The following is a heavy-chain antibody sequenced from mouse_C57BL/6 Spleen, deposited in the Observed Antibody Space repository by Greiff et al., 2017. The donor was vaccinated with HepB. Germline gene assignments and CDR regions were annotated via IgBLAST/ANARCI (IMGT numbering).Heavy chain of an antibody. Sequence: VQLQQSGAELVRPGASVKLSCTASGFNIKDDYMHWVRQRPEQGLEWIGWIDPENGDTEYASKFQGKATITADTSSNTAYLQLSSLTSEDTAVYYCTSSNYGFFYAMDYWGQGTSVTVSS. D-gene: IGHD2-5*01. CDR1: GFNIKDDY. CDR2: IDPENGDT. V-gene: IGHV14-4*01. CDR3: TSSNYGFFYAMDY. J-gene: IGHJ4*01.